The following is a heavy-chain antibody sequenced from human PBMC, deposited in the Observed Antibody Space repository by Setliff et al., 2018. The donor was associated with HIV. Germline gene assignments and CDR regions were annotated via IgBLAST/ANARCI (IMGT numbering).Heavy chain of an antibody. J-gene: IGHJ5*02. CDR3: ARGRKAVGDWFDP. D-gene: IGHD1-26*01. V-gene: IGHV4-31*03. CDR1: GGSIRSGGYY. CDR2: IYYSGSS. Sequence: SETLSLTCTVSGGSIRSGGYYWNWIRQHPGKGLEWIGYIYYSGSSYYNPSLKSRFPISIDTSKNQFSLKLTSVTAADTALYYCARGRKAVGDWFDPWGQGIQVTVSS.